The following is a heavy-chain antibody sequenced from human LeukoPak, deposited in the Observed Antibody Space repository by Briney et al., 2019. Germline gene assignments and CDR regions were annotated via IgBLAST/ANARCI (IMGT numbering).Heavy chain of an antibody. V-gene: IGHV1-69*04. CDR3: ATQRGGGSYYFDY. J-gene: IGHJ4*02. CDR1: GGTFSSYA. Sequence: SVKVSCKASGGTFSSYAISWVRQAPGQGLEWMGRIIPILGIANYAQKFQGRVTITADKSTSTAYMELSSLRSEDTAVYYCATQRGGGSYYFDYWGQGTLVTVSS. D-gene: IGHD1-26*01. CDR2: IIPILGIA.